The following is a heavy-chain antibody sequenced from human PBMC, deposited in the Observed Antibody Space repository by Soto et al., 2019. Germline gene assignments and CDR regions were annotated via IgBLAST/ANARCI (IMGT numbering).Heavy chain of an antibody. V-gene: IGHV3-53*01. J-gene: IGHJ6*02. Sequence: GGSLRLSCAASGFTVSSNYMSWVRQAPGKGLEWVSVIYSGGSTYYADSVKGRFTISRDNSKNTLYLQMNSLRAEDTAVYYCARDLWIRYYCYGMDVWGQGTRSPSP. CDR2: IYSGGST. CDR1: GFTVSSNY. CDR3: ARDLWIRYYCYGMDV. D-gene: IGHD1-1*01.